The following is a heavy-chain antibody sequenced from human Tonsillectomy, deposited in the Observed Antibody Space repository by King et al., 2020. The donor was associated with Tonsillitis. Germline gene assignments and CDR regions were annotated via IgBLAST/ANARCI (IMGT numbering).Heavy chain of an antibody. Sequence: QLVQSGGGLVRPGGSLRLSCTASGFTFSDYYMSWIRQAPGKGLEWVAYISSCGSYTNYADSVKGRFTISRDNANNSLYLQMNSLSAEDTAVYYCATIAAAGNGDYWGQGTLVTVSS. J-gene: IGHJ4*02. D-gene: IGHD6-13*01. V-gene: IGHV3-11*05. CDR1: GFTFSDYY. CDR3: ATIAAAGNGDY. CDR2: ISSCGSYT.